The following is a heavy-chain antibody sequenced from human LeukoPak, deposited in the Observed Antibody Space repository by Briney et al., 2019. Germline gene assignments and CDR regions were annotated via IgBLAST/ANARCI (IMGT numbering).Heavy chain of an antibody. CDR2: INRDGSST. Sequence: GGSLRLSCAASGFTFSTYWMHWVRQAPGKGLVWVSRINRDGSSTSYAVSVKGRFTISRDNAKNTLYLQMNSLRAEDTAVYYCARDRETYYDILTGYYTLGDAFDIWGQGTMVTVSS. CDR1: GFTFSTYW. V-gene: IGHV3-74*01. J-gene: IGHJ3*02. D-gene: IGHD3-9*01. CDR3: ARDRETYYDILTGYYTLGDAFDI.